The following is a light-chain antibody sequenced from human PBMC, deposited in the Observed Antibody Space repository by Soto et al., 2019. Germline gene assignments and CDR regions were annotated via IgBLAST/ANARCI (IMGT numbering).Light chain of an antibody. J-gene: IGKJ1*01. CDR1: QSVSSSY. V-gene: IGKV3-20*01. CDR2: RAS. CDR3: QQYGTSPRT. Sequence: SVFTQSPLTRSFSPLEIATLSCRASQSVSSSYLAWYQQKSGQAPRLLISRASSRATGIPDRFSGSGSGTDFTLTISRLEPEDFAVYYCQQYGTSPRTFGQGTRWTS.